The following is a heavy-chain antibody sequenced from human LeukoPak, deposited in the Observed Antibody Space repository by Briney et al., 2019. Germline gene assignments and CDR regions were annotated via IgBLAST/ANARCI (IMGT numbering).Heavy chain of an antibody. D-gene: IGHD2-15*01. J-gene: IGHJ4*02. V-gene: IGHV1-2*02. Sequence: ASVKVSCKASGYTFTGYYMHWVRQAPGQGLEWMGWINPNSGGTNYAQKFQGRVTMTRDTSISTAYMELSRLRSDDTAVYYCARDLVVMVAAPRHFDYWGQGTLVTVSS. CDR3: ARDLVVMVAAPRHFDY. CDR2: INPNSGGT. CDR1: GYTFTGYY.